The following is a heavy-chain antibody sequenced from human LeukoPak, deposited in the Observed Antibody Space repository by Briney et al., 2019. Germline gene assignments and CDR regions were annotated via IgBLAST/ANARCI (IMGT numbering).Heavy chain of an antibody. V-gene: IGHV4-38-2*02. D-gene: IGHD2-21*01. CDR2: IYHSGST. Sequence: SETLSLTCTVSGYSISSGNYWGWIRQSPGKGLEWIGTIYHSGSTYYNPSLKSRVTISVDTSKNQISLRLSSVTAADTAIYYCARGNSDRFLPYMDHWGQGILVIVSS. CDR3: ARGNSDRFLPYMDH. J-gene: IGHJ4*02. CDR1: GYSISSGNY.